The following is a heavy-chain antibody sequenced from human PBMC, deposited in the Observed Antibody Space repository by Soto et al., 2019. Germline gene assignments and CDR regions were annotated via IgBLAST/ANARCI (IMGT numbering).Heavy chain of an antibody. V-gene: IGHV3-23*01. Sequence: GGYLRLSCAASGFTFSSYAMSWVRQAPGKGLEWVSAISGSGGSTYYADSVKGRFTISRDNSKNTLYLQMNSLRAEDTAVYYCAKVVCRGVSSRCYFAYWGQGTLVPVSS. CDR3: AKVVCRGVSSRCYFAY. D-gene: IGHD6-13*01. J-gene: IGHJ4*02. CDR1: GFTFSSYA. CDR2: ISGSGGST.